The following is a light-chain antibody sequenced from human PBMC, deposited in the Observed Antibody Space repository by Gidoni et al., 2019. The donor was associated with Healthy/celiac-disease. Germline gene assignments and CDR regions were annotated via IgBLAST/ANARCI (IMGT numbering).Light chain of an antibody. CDR1: QGISSW. V-gene: IGKV1-12*02. J-gene: IGKJ2*02. CDR3: HRAISFSCT. Sequence: QMTKSPSSVSASVGDRVTITCRASQGISSWLAWYQQKPGKAPKLLIYAASSLQSGVPSRFRGTGSGSDFTLAVCSLHPQDCATYYCHRAISFSCTFGQGTKLEIK. CDR2: AAS.